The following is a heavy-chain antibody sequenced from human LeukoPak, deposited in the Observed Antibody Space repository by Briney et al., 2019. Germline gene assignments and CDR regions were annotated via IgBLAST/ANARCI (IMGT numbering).Heavy chain of an antibody. CDR1: GFTFSSYA. CDR2: ISGSGGST. J-gene: IGHJ4*02. V-gene: IGHV3-23*01. Sequence: PGGSLRLSCAASGFTFSSYAMSWVRQAPGKGLEWVSAISGSGGSTYYADSVKGRFTISRDNSKNTLYLQMNSLRAEDTAVYYCAKGLNLGRQQLVEGVYYFDYWGQGTLVTVSS. CDR3: AKGLNLGRQQLVEGVYYFDY. D-gene: IGHD6-13*01.